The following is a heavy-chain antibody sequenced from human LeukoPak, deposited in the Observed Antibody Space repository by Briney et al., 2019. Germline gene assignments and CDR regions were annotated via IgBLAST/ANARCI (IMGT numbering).Heavy chain of an antibody. Sequence: ASVKVSCKASGYTFTSYGISWVRQAPGQGLEWMGWISAYNGNTNYAQKLQGRVTMTTDTSTSTAYMELRSLRSDDTAVYYCARDLVYYDPTPTGYWGQGTLVTVSS. CDR3: ARDLVYYDPTPTGY. J-gene: IGHJ4*02. CDR2: ISAYNGNT. D-gene: IGHD3-22*01. V-gene: IGHV1-18*01. CDR1: GYTFTSYG.